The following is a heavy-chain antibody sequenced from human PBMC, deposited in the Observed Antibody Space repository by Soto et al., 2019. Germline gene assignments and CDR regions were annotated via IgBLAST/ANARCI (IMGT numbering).Heavy chain of an antibody. Sequence: ASVKVSCKASGYTFTSYGISWVRQAPGQGLEWMGWIGAYNGNTNYAQKLQGRVTMTTDTSTSTAYMELRSLRSDDTAVYYCARDRHPRKLDVSEAPFDYWGQGTLVTVSS. CDR3: ARDRHPRKLDVSEAPFDY. J-gene: IGHJ4*02. V-gene: IGHV1-18*01. D-gene: IGHD3-9*01. CDR2: IGAYNGNT. CDR1: GYTFTSYG.